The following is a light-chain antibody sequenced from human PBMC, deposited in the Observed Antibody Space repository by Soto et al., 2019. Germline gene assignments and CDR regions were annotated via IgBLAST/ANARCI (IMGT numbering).Light chain of an antibody. V-gene: IGLV1-51*01. CDR2: DDN. Sequence: QSVMTQPPSVSAAPGQKVTISCSGSSPNIGGNSVSWYQQLPGTAPKLLIYDDNKRPSGIPDRFSGSKSGTSATLGITGFQTGDEADYYCGSWDSSLSAYVFGTGTKLTV. CDR3: GSWDSSLSAYV. J-gene: IGLJ1*01. CDR1: SPNIGGNS.